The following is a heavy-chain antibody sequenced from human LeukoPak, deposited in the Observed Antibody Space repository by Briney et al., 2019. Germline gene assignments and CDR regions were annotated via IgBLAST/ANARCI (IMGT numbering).Heavy chain of an antibody. CDR1: GGSISSSSYY. Sequence: SETLSLTCTVSGGSISSSSYYWGWIRQPPGKGLEWIGSIYYSGSTYYNPSLKSRATISVDTSKNQFSLKLSSVTAADTAVYYCARGAAATDYYFDYWGQGTLVTVSS. D-gene: IGHD6-13*01. CDR3: ARGAAATDYYFDY. J-gene: IGHJ4*02. CDR2: IYYSGST. V-gene: IGHV4-39*07.